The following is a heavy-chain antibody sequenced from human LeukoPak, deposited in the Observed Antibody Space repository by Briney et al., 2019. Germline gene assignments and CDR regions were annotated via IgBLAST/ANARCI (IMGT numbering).Heavy chain of an antibody. CDR1: GFTFSSYG. CDR3: AKVGKYYYDSKSGYFDY. D-gene: IGHD3-22*01. CDR2: IPYDGSNK. J-gene: IGHJ4*02. Sequence: GGSLRLSCAASGFTFSSYGMHWVRQAPGKGLEWVAVIPYDGSNKYYADSVKGRFTISRDNSKNTLYLQMNSLRAEDTAVYYCAKVGKYYYDSKSGYFDYWGQGTLVTVSS. V-gene: IGHV3-30*18.